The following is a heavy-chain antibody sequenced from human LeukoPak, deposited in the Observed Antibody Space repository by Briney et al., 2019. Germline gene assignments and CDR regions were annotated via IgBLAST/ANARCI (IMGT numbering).Heavy chain of an antibody. V-gene: IGHV3-30*02. CDR3: AKEIVGATRDDY. J-gene: IGHJ4*02. CDR2: IRYDGSNK. D-gene: IGHD1-26*01. Sequence: GGSLRLSCAASGFTFSSYGMHWVRQAPGKGLEWVAFIRYDGSNKYYADSVKSRFTISRDNSKNTLYLQMNSLRAEDTAVYYCAKEIVGATRDDYWGQGTLVTVSS. CDR1: GFTFSSYG.